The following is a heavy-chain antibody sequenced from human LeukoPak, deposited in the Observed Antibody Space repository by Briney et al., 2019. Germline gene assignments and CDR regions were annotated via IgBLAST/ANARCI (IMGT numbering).Heavy chain of an antibody. CDR2: IRYDGSNK. Sequence: GGSLRLSCAASGFTFSSYGMHWVRQAPGKGLEWVAFIRYDGSNKYYADSVKGRFTISRDNSKNTLYLQMNSLRAEDTAVYYCAKGPAALGYYDSSGTFDYWGQGTLVTVSS. CDR3: AKGPAALGYYDSSGTFDY. J-gene: IGHJ4*02. D-gene: IGHD3-22*01. CDR1: GFTFSSYG. V-gene: IGHV3-30*02.